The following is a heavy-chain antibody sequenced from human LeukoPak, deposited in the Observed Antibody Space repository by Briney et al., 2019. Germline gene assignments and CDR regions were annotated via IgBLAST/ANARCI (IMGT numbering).Heavy chain of an antibody. J-gene: IGHJ4*02. CDR1: GFTFSYYG. CDR3: GRNVDNWNYVDY. Sequence: GGSLRLSCTASGFTFSYYGMHWVRQAPGKGLEWLSFVFADGSNVFYADSVRGRFTISIDNRNNILYLQMNSLRAEDTAMYFCGRNVDNWNYVDYWGQGTLVTVSS. D-gene: IGHD3-10*02. CDR2: VFADGSNV. V-gene: IGHV3-30*02.